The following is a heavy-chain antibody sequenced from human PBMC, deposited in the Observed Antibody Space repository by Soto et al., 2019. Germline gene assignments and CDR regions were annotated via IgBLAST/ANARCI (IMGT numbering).Heavy chain of an antibody. CDR1: GFIFSDFG. V-gene: IGHV3-30*18. J-gene: IGHJ3*01. CDR2: ISYDGNNK. Sequence: QVNLVESGGGVVQPGRSLRLSCEASGFIFSDFGMHWVRQAPGKWLEWVAVISYDGNNKYYAQAVKGRFTISRDNSKHTLYLNMDSLRPEDTAVYHCVKGDLDTAVVNSPDAFDFWGPGTMVTVS. D-gene: IGHD5-18*01. CDR3: VKGDLDTAVVNSPDAFDF.